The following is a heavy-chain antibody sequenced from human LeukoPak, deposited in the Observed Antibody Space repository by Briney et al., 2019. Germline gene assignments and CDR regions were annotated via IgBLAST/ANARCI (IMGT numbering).Heavy chain of an antibody. CDR2: ITGSGGST. CDR1: GLTLRNYW. D-gene: IGHD5-18*01. V-gene: IGHV3-23*01. J-gene: IGHJ4*02. CDR3: ARKVAVAMDLDY. Sequence: TGGSLRLSCAGSGLTLRNYWMTWVRQAPGKGLEWVSSITGSGGSTKYADSVNGRFTISRDNSKNTLSLQMTGLRVEDTAVYYCARKVAVAMDLDYWGQGTLVTVSS.